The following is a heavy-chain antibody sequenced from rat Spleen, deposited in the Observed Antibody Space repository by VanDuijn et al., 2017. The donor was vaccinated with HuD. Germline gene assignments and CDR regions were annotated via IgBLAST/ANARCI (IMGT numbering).Heavy chain of an antibody. CDR2: INYDGRST. CDR3: ARHGRVERTYYLFMDV. Sequence: EVQLVESDGGLVQPGRSLKLSCAASGFIFSDHYVAWVRQAPTKGLEWVATINYDGRSTFYRDSVRDRFTISGDNAKSNLYLKMENLSSGDTATYYFARHGRVERTYYLFMDVWGQGASVTVSS. D-gene: IGHD1-1*01. CDR1: GFIFSDHY. V-gene: IGHV5-7*01. J-gene: IGHJ4*01.